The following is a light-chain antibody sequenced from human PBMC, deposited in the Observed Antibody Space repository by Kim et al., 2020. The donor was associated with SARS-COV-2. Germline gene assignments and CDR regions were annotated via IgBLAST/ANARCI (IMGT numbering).Light chain of an antibody. V-gene: IGKV3-15*01. CDR1: EGVFGN. Sequence: ETVMSQSPATLSPSPGERATLSCRANEGVFGNLAWYQQKPGQAPRLLIYAASTRATGVPARFSGSGSGTEFALTITSLQSEDFAVYYCLQYNNWYSFGQGTKLEI. CDR2: AAS. CDR3: LQYNNWYS. J-gene: IGKJ2*03.